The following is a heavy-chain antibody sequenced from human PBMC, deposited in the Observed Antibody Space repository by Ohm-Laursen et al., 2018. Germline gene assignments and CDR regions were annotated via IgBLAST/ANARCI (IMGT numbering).Heavy chain of an antibody. D-gene: IGHD5-24*01. CDR1: GGSISSYY. J-gene: IGHJ4*02. CDR2: IYYSGST. V-gene: IGHV4-59*01. Sequence: SETLSLTCTVSGGSISSYYRSWIRQPPGKGLERIGYIYYSGSTNYNPSLKSRVTISVDTSKNQFSLKLSSVTAADTAVYYCVRVSRRDGYNPLDYWGQGTLVTVSS. CDR3: VRVSRRDGYNPLDY.